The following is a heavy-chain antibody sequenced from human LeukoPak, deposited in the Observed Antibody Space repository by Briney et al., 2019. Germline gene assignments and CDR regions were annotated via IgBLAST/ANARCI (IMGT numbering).Heavy chain of an antibody. Sequence: GASVKVSCKASGYTFTSYDINWVRQATGQGLEWMGWMNPNSGNTGYAQKFQGRVTMTRNTSISTAYMELSSLRSGDTAVYYCARTGYYYYYMDVWGKGTTVTVSS. CDR2: MNPNSGNT. CDR1: GYTFTSYD. V-gene: IGHV1-8*01. CDR3: ARTGYYYYYMDV. J-gene: IGHJ6*03. D-gene: IGHD3-9*01.